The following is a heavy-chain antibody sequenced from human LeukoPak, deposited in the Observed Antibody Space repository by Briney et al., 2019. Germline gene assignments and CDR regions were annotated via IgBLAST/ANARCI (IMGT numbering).Heavy chain of an antibody. CDR1: GFTFSSYG. J-gene: IGHJ6*03. CDR3: AKLAQLRGYYYYYYMDV. Sequence: GGSLRLSCAASGFTFSSYGMHWVRQAPGKGLEWVAFIRYDGSNKYYADSVKGRFTISRDNSKNTLYLQMNSLRAEDTAVYYCAKLAQLRGYYYYYYMDVWGKGTTVTVSS. V-gene: IGHV3-30*02. D-gene: IGHD1-7*01. CDR2: IRYDGSNK.